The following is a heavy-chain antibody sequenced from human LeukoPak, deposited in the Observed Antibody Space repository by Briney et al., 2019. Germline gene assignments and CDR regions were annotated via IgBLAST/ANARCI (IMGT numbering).Heavy chain of an antibody. D-gene: IGHD5-24*01. Sequence: PSETLSLTCTVSGGSISSYYWSWIRQPPGKGLEWIGYIYYSGSTNYNPSLKSRVTISVDTSKNQFPLKLSSVTAADTAVYYCARGGDGYNPDFDYWGQGTLVTVSS. CDR3: ARGGDGYNPDFDY. V-gene: IGHV4-59*01. CDR2: IYYSGST. CDR1: GGSISSYY. J-gene: IGHJ4*02.